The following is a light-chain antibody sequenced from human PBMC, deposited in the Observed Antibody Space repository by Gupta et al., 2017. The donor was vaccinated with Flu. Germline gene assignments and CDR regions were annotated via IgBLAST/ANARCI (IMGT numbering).Light chain of an antibody. CDR1: NSDVGGYDY. Sequence: QSALTHPPSASGSPGQSVTISCIGTNSDVGGYDYVSWYQLHPGKAPKLIIFEVSQRPSGVPDRFSGSKSGNTASLTVSGLQAEDEADYYCSSFAANDNVLFGGGTKLTVL. CDR3: SSFAANDNVL. CDR2: EVS. V-gene: IGLV2-8*01. J-gene: IGLJ2*01.